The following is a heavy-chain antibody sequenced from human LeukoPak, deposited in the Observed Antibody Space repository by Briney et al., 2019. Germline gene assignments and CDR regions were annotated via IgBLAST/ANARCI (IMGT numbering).Heavy chain of an antibody. CDR2: ISSSSSYI. V-gene: IGHV3-21*01. CDR1: GFTFSSYN. CDR3: ARALTPSSGWLSY. Sequence: GGSLRLSCAASGFTFSSYNMNWVRQAPGKGLEWVSIISSSSSYIYYADSVKGRFTISRDNAKNSLYLQVNSLRAEDTAVYYCARALTPSSGWLSYWGQGTLVTVSS. D-gene: IGHD6-19*01. J-gene: IGHJ4*02.